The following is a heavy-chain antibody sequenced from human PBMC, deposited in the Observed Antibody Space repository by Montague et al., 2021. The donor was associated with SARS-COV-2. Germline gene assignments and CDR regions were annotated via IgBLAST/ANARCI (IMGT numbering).Heavy chain of an antibody. J-gene: IGHJ3*02. Sequence: SETLSLTCTVSGGSISSGGYYWSWIRQPPGKGLEWIGSIYDSGSTYYNPCLESRVTISVDTSKNHFSLKLNSVTAADTAVYYCARRGRKLLPVATTIGGFDIWGQGTMVTVSS. CDR1: GGSISSGGYY. CDR3: ARRGRKLLPVATTIGGFDI. CDR2: IYDSGST. D-gene: IGHD5-12*01. V-gene: IGHV4-39*02.